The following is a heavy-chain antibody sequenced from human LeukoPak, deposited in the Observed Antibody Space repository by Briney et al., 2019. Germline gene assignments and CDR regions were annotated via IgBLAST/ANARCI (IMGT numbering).Heavy chain of an antibody. CDR1: GDSVTSYY. D-gene: IGHD2-8*02. CDR2: VSSDGTT. Sequence: SETLSLTCSVSGDSVTSYYWSWIRQPPGKGLEWIGYVSSDGTTNYTPSLRSRVIMSVDTAKNHTSLSLTSLTAADTAIYYCARLDCTGDGCYNHWGRGTLVTVSS. CDR3: ARLDCTGDGCYNH. V-gene: IGHV4-59*08. J-gene: IGHJ4*02.